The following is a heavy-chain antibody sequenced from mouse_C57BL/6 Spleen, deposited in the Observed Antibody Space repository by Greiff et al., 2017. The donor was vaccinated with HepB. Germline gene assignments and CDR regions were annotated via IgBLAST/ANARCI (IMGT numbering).Heavy chain of an antibody. J-gene: IGHJ2*01. Sequence: QVQLKQPGAELVKPGASVKLSCKASGYTFTSYWMHWVKQRPGQGLEWIGMIHPNSGSTNYNEKFKSKATLTVDKSSSTAYMQLSSLTSEDSAVYYCASPNYDGYYDPPYCDYWGQGTTLTVSS. CDR3: ASPNYDGYYDPPYCDY. D-gene: IGHD2-3*01. V-gene: IGHV1-64*01. CDR2: IHPNSGST. CDR1: GYTFTSYW.